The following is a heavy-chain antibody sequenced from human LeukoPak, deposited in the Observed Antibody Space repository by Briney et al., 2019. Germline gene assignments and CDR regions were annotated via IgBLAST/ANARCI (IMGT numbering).Heavy chain of an antibody. D-gene: IGHD3-10*01. V-gene: IGHV4-4*07. CDR1: GGSISSYY. CDR3: AREHYYGSGSYYNYYYGMDV. CDR2: IYTSGST. J-gene: IGHJ6*02. Sequence: SETLSLTCTVSGGSISSYYWSWIRQPAGKGLEWIGRIYTSGSTNYNPSLKSRVTMSVDTSKNQFSLKLSSVTTADTAVYYCAREHYYGSGSYYNYYYGMDVWGQGTTVTVSS.